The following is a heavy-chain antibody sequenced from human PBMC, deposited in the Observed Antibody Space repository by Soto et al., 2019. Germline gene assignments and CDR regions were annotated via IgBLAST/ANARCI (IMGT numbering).Heavy chain of an antibody. V-gene: IGHV3-30-3*01. CDR1: GSPFD. Sequence: GGSLRLSFVASGSPFDVHWVRQSPGKGPEWVAHIVPDGRNQYWADSVKGRFTGSRDNAKNTVYLQMNSLRTEDTAVYYCARGPTHGAFDLWGQGTMVTVS. J-gene: IGHJ3*01. CDR3: ARGPTHGAFDL. CDR2: IVPDGRNQ.